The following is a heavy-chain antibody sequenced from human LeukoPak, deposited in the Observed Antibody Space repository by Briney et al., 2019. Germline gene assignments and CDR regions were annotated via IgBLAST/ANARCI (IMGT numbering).Heavy chain of an antibody. CDR3: TTDSGLTGYDLLDY. J-gene: IGHJ4*02. CDR1: GFPFSTYW. Sequence: SGGSLRLSCAASGFPFSTYWITWVRQAPGKGLEWVANIKNDGSEKYYVDSVKGRFTISRDNAENPLFLQMNSLRVEDTAIYYCTTDSGLTGYDLLDYWGQGTLVTVSS. D-gene: IGHD5-12*01. CDR2: IKNDGSEK. V-gene: IGHV3-7*01.